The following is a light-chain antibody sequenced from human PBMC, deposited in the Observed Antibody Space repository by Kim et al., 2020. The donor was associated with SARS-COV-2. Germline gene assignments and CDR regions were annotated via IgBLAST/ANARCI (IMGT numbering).Light chain of an antibody. CDR3: LQHSTYPIT. CDR1: QDIRND. J-gene: IGKJ5*01. V-gene: IGKV1-17*01. Sequence: ASVGDRVTITCRAIQDIRNDLGWYQQNPVRAPKRLIYGASSLQSVVPSSFSGSGSVTEFTLTFSSVQPEDFATYFCLQHSTYPITFGQGTRLEIK. CDR2: GAS.